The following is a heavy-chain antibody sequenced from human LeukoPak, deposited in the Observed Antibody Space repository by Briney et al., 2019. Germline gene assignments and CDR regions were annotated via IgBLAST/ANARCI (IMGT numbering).Heavy chain of an antibody. CDR3: ARDRPVVVEPTYFDQ. V-gene: IGHV1-18*04. CDR1: GYSFRNFG. Sequence: ASVNVSCTASGYSFRNFGISWVRQAPGQGLEWVGWVSPYNGKTDYPQNLQGRVTVTADTSTSTAYMELRSLRSDDTPVYYCARDRPVVVEPTYFDQWGQGTLVTVSS. J-gene: IGHJ4*02. CDR2: VSPYNGKT. D-gene: IGHD2-15*01.